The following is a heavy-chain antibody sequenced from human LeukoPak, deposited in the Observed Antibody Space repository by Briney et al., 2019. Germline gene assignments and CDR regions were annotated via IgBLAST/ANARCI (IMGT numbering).Heavy chain of an antibody. D-gene: IGHD3-9*01. J-gene: IGHJ4*02. Sequence: PSETLSLTCTVSGGSISSYYWSWIRQPPGKGLEWIGYIYYSGSTNYNPSLKSRVTISVDTSKNQFSLKLSSVTAADTAVYYCARSASVLRYFDWDYWGQGTLVTVSS. CDR3: ARSASVLRYFDWDY. V-gene: IGHV4-59*01. CDR2: IYYSGST. CDR1: GGSISSYY.